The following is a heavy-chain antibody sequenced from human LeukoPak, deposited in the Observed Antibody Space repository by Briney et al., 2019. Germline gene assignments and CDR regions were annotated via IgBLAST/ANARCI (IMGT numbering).Heavy chain of an antibody. J-gene: IGHJ3*02. V-gene: IGHV1-2*02. CDR3: ARALRSGSYFAFDI. CDR1: GYTFTGNY. CDR2: INPNSGGT. Sequence: ASVKVSCKASGYTFTGNYMHWVRQAPGQGLEWMGWINPNSGGTNYAQKFQGRVTMTRDTSISTAYMELSRLRSDDTAVYYCARALRSGSYFAFDIWGQGTMVTVSS. D-gene: IGHD1-26*01.